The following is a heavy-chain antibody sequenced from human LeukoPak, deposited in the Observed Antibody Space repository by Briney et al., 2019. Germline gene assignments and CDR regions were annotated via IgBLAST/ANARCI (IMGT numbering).Heavy chain of an antibody. CDR3: AREADGSGWYGSWFDP. V-gene: IGHV3-48*04. J-gene: IGHJ5*02. CDR2: ISNSGSTI. CDR1: GFTFSSYA. D-gene: IGHD6-19*01. Sequence: PGGSLRLSCAASGFTFSSYAMSWVRQAPGKGLEWVSYISNSGSTIHYADSVKGRFTISRDNAKNSLYLQMNSLRAEDTAVYYCAREADGSGWYGSWFDPWGQGTLVTVSS.